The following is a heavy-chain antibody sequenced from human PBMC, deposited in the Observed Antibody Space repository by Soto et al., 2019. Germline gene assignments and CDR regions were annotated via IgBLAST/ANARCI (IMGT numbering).Heavy chain of an antibody. D-gene: IGHD4-17*01. J-gene: IGHJ4*02. Sequence: QVPLVQSGAEVKKPGASVKVSCKASGYTFTSYGISWVRQAPGQGLERMGWISAYNGNTNYAQKLQGRVTMTTDTSTSTAYMELRSLRSDDTAVYYCARGRLWMNDYGDYVTVPFDYWGQGTLVTVSS. CDR3: ARGRLWMNDYGDYVTVPFDY. CDR2: ISAYNGNT. CDR1: GYTFTSYG. V-gene: IGHV1-18*01.